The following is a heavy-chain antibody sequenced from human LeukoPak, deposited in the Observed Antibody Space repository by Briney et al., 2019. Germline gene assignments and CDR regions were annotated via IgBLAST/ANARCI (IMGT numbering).Heavy chain of an antibody. D-gene: IGHD3-10*01. CDR3: VRDISGEKSFDY. CDR1: GFTFSSYG. CDR2: ISHDGSNR. J-gene: IGHJ4*02. Sequence: GRSLRLSCAASGFTFSSYGMHGVRQAPGKGLEWVAVISHDGSNRYYADSVKGRFTISRDNSVNTLDLQMNSLGGEDTAMYYCVRDISGEKSFDYWGQGTLVTVSS. V-gene: IGHV3-30*19.